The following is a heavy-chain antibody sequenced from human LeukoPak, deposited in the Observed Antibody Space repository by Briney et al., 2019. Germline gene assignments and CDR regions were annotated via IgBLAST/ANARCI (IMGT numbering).Heavy chain of an antibody. CDR3: ARRGAAAGTSVLPFDI. CDR1: GGSISSYY. CDR2: IYTSGST. D-gene: IGHD6-13*01. Sequence: PSETLSLTCTVSGGSISSYYWNWIRQPPGKGLEWIGYIYTSGSTIYNPSLKSRVTISVDTSKNQFSLNLSSVTAADTAVYYCARRGAAAGTSVLPFDIWGQGTMVTVSP. V-gene: IGHV4-4*09. J-gene: IGHJ3*02.